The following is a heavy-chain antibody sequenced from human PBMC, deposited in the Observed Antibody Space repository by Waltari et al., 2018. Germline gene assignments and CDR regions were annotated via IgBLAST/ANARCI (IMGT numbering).Heavy chain of an antibody. CDR1: GYTFTSYD. V-gene: IGHV1-8*01. D-gene: IGHD6-6*01. CDR3: ARAKFEYSSSLVLVSWFDP. Sequence: QVQLVQSGAEVKKPGASVKVSCKASGYTFTSYDINWVRQATGQGLEWMGWMNPNSGNTAYAQKFQGRVTMTRNTSISTAYMELSSLRSEDTAVYYCARAKFEYSSSLVLVSWFDPWGQGTLVTVSS. CDR2: MNPNSGNT. J-gene: IGHJ5*02.